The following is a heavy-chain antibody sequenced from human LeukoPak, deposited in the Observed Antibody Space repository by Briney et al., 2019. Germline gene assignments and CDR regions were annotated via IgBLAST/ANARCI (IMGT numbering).Heavy chain of an antibody. V-gene: IGHV1-18*01. CDR1: GYTFTSYD. CDR3: ARDSYDSSGYYYL. D-gene: IGHD3-22*01. J-gene: IGHJ4*02. Sequence: ASVKVSCKASGYTFTSYDINWVRQATGQGLEWMGWISAYNGNTNYAQKLQGRVTMTTDTSTSTAYMELRSLRSDDTAVYYCARDSYDSSGYYYLWGQGTLVAVSS. CDR2: ISAYNGNT.